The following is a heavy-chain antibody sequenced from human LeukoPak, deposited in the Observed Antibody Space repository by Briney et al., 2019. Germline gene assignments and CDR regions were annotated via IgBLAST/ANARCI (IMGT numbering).Heavy chain of an antibody. CDR2: INPNSGGT. CDR1: GYTFTGYY. J-gene: IGHJ5*02. V-gene: IGHV1-2*02. D-gene: IGHD3-22*01. Sequence: VASVKVSCKASGYTFTGYYMHWVRQAPGQGLEWMGWINPNSGGTNYAQKFQGRVTITRDTSISTAYMELSRLRSDDTAVYYCARDEYYYDSSGYYNWFDPWGQGTLVTVSS. CDR3: ARDEYYYDSSGYYNWFDP.